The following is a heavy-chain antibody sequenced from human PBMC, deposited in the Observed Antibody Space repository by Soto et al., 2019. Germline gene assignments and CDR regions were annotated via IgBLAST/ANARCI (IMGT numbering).Heavy chain of an antibody. CDR1: GFTFSDTL. D-gene: IGHD1-26*01. J-gene: IGHJ3*01. CDR2: INPANGNT. CDR3: ATDIVRVGPRANAAFDV. V-gene: IGHV1-3*01. Sequence: QVQLVQSGAELKKPGASVNISCQASGFTFSDTLINWVRQGPGQRLEWMGWINPANGNTRYSESFQGRVTISSLSSASTAYVALSDLTSNDTAVYYCATDIVRVGPRANAAFDVWGQGTMITVSS.